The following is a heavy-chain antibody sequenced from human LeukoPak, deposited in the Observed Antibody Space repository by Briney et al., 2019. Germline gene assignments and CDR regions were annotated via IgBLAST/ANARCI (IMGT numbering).Heavy chain of an antibody. CDR1: GFTFTSYW. V-gene: IGHV3-7*01. Sequence: GGSLRLSCAASGFTFTSYWMTWVRQAPGKGREWLANIRQDGGATYYGGSVKGRFTISRDNAKNSLFLQMNSLRAEDTAVYYCATSKDTAGGPYWGQGTLVTVSS. CDR2: IRQDGGAT. CDR3: ATSKDTAGGPY. D-gene: IGHD5-18*01. J-gene: IGHJ4*02.